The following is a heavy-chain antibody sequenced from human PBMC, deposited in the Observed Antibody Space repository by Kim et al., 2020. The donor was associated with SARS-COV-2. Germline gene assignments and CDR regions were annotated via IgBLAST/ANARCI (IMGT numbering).Heavy chain of an antibody. V-gene: IGHV3-23*01. Sequence: YAASVKGRFTISRDNSKTTLYLQMNSLRAEDTAVYYCAKTHSGVAVADYWGHGTLVTVSS. J-gene: IGHJ4*01. D-gene: IGHD6-19*01. CDR3: AKTHSGVAVADY.